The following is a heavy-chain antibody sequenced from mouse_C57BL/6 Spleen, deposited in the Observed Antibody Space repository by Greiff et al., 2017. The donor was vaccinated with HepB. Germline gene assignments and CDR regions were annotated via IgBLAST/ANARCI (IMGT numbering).Heavy chain of an antibody. V-gene: IGHV1-80*01. J-gene: IGHJ4*01. Sequence: QVQLQQSGAELVKPGASVKISCKASGYAFSSYWMNWVKQRPGKGLEWIGQIYPGDGDTNYNGKFKGKATLTADKSSSTAYMQLSSLTSEDSAVYFCARVRSYYYAMYYWGQVTSVTVSS. CDR2: IYPGDGDT. D-gene: IGHD2-12*01. CDR3: ARVRSYYYAMYY. CDR1: GYAFSSYW.